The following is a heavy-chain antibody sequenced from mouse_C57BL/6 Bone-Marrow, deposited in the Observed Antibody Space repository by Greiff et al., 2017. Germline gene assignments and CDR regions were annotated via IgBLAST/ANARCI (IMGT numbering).Heavy chain of an antibody. J-gene: IGHJ1*03. CDR1: GFTFSSYA. Sequence: DVKLVESGGGLVKPGGSLKLSCAASGFTFSSYAMSWVRQTPEKRLEWVATISDGGSYTYYPDNVKGRFTISRDNAKNTLYLQLSHLKSEDTARYYCARARLRYWYFDVWGTGTTVTVSA. CDR3: ARARLRYWYFDV. D-gene: IGHD2-4*01. V-gene: IGHV5-4*03. CDR2: ISDGGSYT.